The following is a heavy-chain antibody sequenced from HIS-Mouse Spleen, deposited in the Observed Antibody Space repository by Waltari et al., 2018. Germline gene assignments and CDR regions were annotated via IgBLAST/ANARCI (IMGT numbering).Heavy chain of an antibody. V-gene: IGHV4-39*07. CDR1: GGAISSSSYY. J-gene: IGHJ2*01. Sequence: QLQLQESGPGLVKPSETLSLTCPVSGGAISSSSYYWGGIRQPPGKGLEWSGSIYYSGSTYYNPSLKSRVTISVDTSKNQFSLKLSSVTAADTAVYYCAREIPYSSSWYDWYFDLWGRGTLVTVSS. CDR2: IYYSGST. CDR3: AREIPYSSSWYDWYFDL. D-gene: IGHD6-13*01.